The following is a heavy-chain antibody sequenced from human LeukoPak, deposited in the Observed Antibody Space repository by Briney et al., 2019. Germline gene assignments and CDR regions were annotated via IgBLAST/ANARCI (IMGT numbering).Heavy chain of an antibody. CDR1: GGSISSYY. V-gene: IGHV4-59*08. D-gene: IGHD4-17*01. Sequence: SETLSLTCTVSGGSISSYYWSWIRQPPGKGLEWIGYIYYSGSTNYNPSLKSRVTISVDTSKNQFSLKLSSVAAADTAVYYCASLDTTVTLFDYWGQGTLVTVSS. J-gene: IGHJ4*02. CDR2: IYYSGST. CDR3: ASLDTTVTLFDY.